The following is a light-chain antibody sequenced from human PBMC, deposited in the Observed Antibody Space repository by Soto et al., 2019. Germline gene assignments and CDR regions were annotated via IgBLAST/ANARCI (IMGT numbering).Light chain of an antibody. CDR2: QNN. J-gene: IGLJ1*01. Sequence: SSELTQSPSVSVYPGQRASITCSGDKLGSKYSSWYQQKPGQSPVLVIYQNNKRPSGIPERFSGSNSGNTATLTISGTQAMDEADYYCLAWDSSSSYVFGAGTKLTVL. V-gene: IGLV3-1*01. CDR3: LAWDSSSSYV. CDR1: KLGSKY.